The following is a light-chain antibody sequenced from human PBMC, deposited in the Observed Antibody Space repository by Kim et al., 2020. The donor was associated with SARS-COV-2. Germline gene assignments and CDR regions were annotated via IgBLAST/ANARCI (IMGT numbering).Light chain of an antibody. CDR3: QQYDLYTYT. J-gene: IGKJ2*01. CDR2: KAS. CDR1: HSITTW. Sequence: SASVGDRVTITCRASHSITTWLAWFQQKPGKAPTLLIYKASNLQSGVPSRFSGTGSGTEFTLTISSLQPDDFATYYCQQYDLYTYTFGQGTKLEI. V-gene: IGKV1-5*03.